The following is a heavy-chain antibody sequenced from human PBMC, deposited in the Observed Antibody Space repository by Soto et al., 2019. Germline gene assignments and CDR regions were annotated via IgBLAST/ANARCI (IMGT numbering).Heavy chain of an antibody. J-gene: IGHJ4*02. Sequence: XGSLRLSCEASGFPLDNYALSWVRQAPGKGLEWVSAISGGSPKEFYAESVKGRFTISRDNSKNTLFPEMNSLRADDAALYYCAKDFSRDSSSQKPSCGGDCYTLDYWGQGTQVTVSS. D-gene: IGHD2-21*02. CDR2: ISGGSPKE. CDR1: GFPLDNYA. V-gene: IGHV3-23*01. CDR3: AKDFSRDSSSQKPSCGGDCYTLDY.